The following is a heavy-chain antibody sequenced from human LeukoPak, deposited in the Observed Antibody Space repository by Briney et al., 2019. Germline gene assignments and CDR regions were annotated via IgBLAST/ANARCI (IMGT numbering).Heavy chain of an antibody. CDR3: ARGDDSGYYDYFDY. Sequence: GGSLRLSCTASGFTVSSNYMSWVRQAPGKGLEWVSTIYTGGNTYYAASVKGRFTISRDFSKNTVFLHMNSLRAEDTAMYYCARGDDSGYYDYFDYWGQGALVTVSS. CDR1: GFTVSSNY. CDR2: IYTGGNT. D-gene: IGHD3-22*01. J-gene: IGHJ4*02. V-gene: IGHV3-53*01.